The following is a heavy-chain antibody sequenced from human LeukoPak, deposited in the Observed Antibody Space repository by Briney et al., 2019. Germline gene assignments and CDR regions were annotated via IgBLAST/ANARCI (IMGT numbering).Heavy chain of an antibody. Sequence: ASVKVSCKASGYTFTSYGISWVRQAPGQGLEWMGWISAYNGNTNYAQKLQGRVTMTTDTSTSTAYMELRSLRSDDTAVYYCAREKPGYYGSGSLSYWGQGTLVTVSS. D-gene: IGHD3-10*01. CDR2: ISAYNGNT. CDR1: GYTFTSYG. J-gene: IGHJ4*02. V-gene: IGHV1-18*01. CDR3: AREKPGYYGSGSLSY.